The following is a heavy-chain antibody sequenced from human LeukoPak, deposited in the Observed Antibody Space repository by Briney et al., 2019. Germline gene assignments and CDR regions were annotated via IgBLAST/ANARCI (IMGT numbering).Heavy chain of an antibody. V-gene: IGHV1-18*01. CDR2: ISAYNGNT. Sequence: AASVKVSCKASGYTFTSYGISWVRQAPGQGLEWMGWISAYNGNTNYAQKLQGRVTMTTDTSTSTAYMELRSLRSDDTAVYYCARGFFEGSGELSPFDYGGQETLVTVPS. J-gene: IGHJ4*02. CDR1: GYTFTSYG. D-gene: IGHD3-16*02. CDR3: ARGFFEGSGELSPFDY.